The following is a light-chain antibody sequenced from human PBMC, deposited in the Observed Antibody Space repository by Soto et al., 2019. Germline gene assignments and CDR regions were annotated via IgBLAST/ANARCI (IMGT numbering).Light chain of an antibody. CDR3: CSYAGLSSV. Sequence: QSALTQPASVSGSPGQSITISCTGTSSDVGSYYLVSWYQQHPGKAPKLMIYEVSKRPSGVSNRFSGSKSGNTASLSISGLQAEDEADYCCCSYAGLSSVFGGGTKLTVL. CDR2: EVS. J-gene: IGLJ3*02. CDR1: SSDVGSYYL. V-gene: IGLV2-23*02.